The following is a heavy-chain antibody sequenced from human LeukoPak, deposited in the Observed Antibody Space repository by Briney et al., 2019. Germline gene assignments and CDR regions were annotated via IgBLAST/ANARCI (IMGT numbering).Heavy chain of an antibody. CDR3: ARAVSYSSGWSPDY. CDR2: ISYDGSNK. CDR1: GFTFSSYA. J-gene: IGHJ4*02. V-gene: IGHV3-30*04. Sequence: GRSLRLSCAASGFTFSSYAMHWVRQAPGKGLAWVAVISYDGSNKYYADSVKGRFTISRDNSKNTLYLQMNSLRAEGTAVYYCARAVSYSSGWSPDYWGQGTLVTVSS. D-gene: IGHD6-19*01.